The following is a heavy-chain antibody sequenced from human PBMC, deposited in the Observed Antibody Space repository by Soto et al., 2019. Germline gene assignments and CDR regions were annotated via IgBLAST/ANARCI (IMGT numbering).Heavy chain of an antibody. CDR1: GGSISSYY. J-gene: IGHJ5*02. CDR2: IYYSGST. V-gene: IGHV4-59*01. CDR3: ARELDMFRFDP. Sequence: SETLSLPCTVSGGSISSYYWSWIRQPPGKGLEWIGYIYYSGSTNYNPSLKSRVTISVDTSKNQFSLKLSSVTAADTAVYYCARELDMFRFDPWGQGTLVTVS. D-gene: IGHD3-10*02.